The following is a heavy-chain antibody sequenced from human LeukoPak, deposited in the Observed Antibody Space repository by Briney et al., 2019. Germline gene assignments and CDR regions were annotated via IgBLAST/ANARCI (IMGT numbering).Heavy chain of an antibody. Sequence: SQTLSLTCTVSGGSISSGSYYWSWIRQPAGKGLEWIGRIYTSGSTNYNPSLKSRVTISVDTSKNQFSLKLSSVTAADTAVYYCARDGVGATTTPLFDYWGQGTLVTVSS. CDR1: GGSISSGSYY. V-gene: IGHV4-61*02. CDR3: ARDGVGATTTPLFDY. D-gene: IGHD1-26*01. J-gene: IGHJ4*02. CDR2: IYTSGST.